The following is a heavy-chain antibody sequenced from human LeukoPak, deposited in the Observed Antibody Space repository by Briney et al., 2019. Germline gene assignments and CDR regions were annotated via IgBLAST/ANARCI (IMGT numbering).Heavy chain of an antibody. CDR1: GGSISTYF. J-gene: IGHJ4*02. D-gene: IGHD5-24*01. CDR3: ARQEIKRWLQRREFDY. CDR2: IYYSGST. V-gene: IGHV4-59*08. Sequence: SETLSLTCTVSGGSISTYFWSWIRQPPGKGLEWIGYIYYSGSTNYNPSLKSRVTISVDTSKNQFSLKLSSVTAADTAVYYCARQEIKRWLQRREFDYWGQGTLVTVSS.